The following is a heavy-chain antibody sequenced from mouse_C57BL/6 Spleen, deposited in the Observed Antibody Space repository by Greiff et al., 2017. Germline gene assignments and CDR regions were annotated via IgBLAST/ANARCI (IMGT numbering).Heavy chain of an antibody. D-gene: IGHD3-2*02. CDR3: AETLDSSGYVDAMDY. V-gene: IGHV1-26*01. CDR2: INPNNGGT. Sequence: VQLQQSGPELVKPGASVKISCKASGYTFTDYYMNWVKQSHGKSLEWIGDINPNNGGTSYNQKFKGKATLTVDKSSSTAYMELRSLTSEDSAVYYCAETLDSSGYVDAMDYWGQGTSVTVSS. J-gene: IGHJ4*01. CDR1: GYTFTDYY.